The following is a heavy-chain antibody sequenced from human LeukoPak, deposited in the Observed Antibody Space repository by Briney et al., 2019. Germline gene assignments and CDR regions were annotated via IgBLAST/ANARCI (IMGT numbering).Heavy chain of an antibody. CDR2: ISAYNGNT. CDR1: GGTFNNYG. Sequence: ASVKVSCKASGGTFNNYGLSWVRQAPGQGLEWMGWISAYNGNTNYAQKLQGRVTMTTDTSTSTAYMELRSLRSDDTAVYYCARDYGSGSYFMGYWGQGTLVTVSS. J-gene: IGHJ4*02. V-gene: IGHV1-18*04. D-gene: IGHD3-10*01. CDR3: ARDYGSGSYFMGY.